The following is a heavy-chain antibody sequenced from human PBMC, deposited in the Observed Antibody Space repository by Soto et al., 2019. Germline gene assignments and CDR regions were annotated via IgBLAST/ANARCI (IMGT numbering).Heavy chain of an antibody. CDR2: IRSKANSYLT. CDR3: TRGGTMGLNDY. D-gene: IGHD2-8*01. V-gene: IGHV3-73*02. CDR1: GFTFSDSA. J-gene: IGHJ4*02. Sequence: EVQLVESGGGLVQPGGSLKLSCAASGFTFSDSAMHWVRQASGKGLEWVARIRSKANSYLTAYAVSVEGRFSISRDDSKNTTYLEMISLKTEDTAMYYCTRGGTMGLNDYWGQGTLVTVSS.